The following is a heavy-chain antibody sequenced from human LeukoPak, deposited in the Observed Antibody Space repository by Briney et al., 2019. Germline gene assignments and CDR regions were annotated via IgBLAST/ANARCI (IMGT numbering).Heavy chain of an antibody. CDR2: IYYSGST. Sequence: TSETLSLTCTVSGDSISNYYWSWIRQPPGKGLEWIGYIYYSGSTNYNPSLKSRVTISVDMSKNQFSLKLSSVTAADTAVYYCARLSSGWHYYYYGMDVWGQGTTVTVSS. CDR3: ARLSSGWHYYYYGMDV. J-gene: IGHJ6*02. V-gene: IGHV4-59*08. CDR1: GDSISNYY. D-gene: IGHD6-19*01.